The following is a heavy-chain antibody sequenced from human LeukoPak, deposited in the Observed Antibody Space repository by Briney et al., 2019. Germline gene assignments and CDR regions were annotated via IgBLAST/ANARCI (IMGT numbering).Heavy chain of an antibody. Sequence: GSLRLSCAASGFTFSSYGMSWVRQAPGKGLEWVSAISGSGGSTYYADSVKGRFTISRDNSKNTLYLQMNSPRAEDTAVYYCASALYGDYSNIDYWGQGTLVTVSS. D-gene: IGHD4-17*01. V-gene: IGHV3-23*01. J-gene: IGHJ4*02. CDR1: GFTFSSYG. CDR3: ASALYGDYSNIDY. CDR2: ISGSGGST.